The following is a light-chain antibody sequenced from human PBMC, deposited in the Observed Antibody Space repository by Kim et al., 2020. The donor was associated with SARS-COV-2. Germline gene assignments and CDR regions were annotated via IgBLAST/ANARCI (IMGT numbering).Light chain of an antibody. CDR3: QQYSHWPLT. Sequence: EIVMTQSPATLSVSPGERATLSCRANQSVSSNLAWYQQKPGQAPRLLIYGASTRATGIPGRFSGSGSGTEFTLTISSLQSEDFAVYYCQQYSHWPLTFGGGTKVDIK. CDR2: GAS. J-gene: IGKJ4*01. V-gene: IGKV3-15*01. CDR1: QSVSSN.